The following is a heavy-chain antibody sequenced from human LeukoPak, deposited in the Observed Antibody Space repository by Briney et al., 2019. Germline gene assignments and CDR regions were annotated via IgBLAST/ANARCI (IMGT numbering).Heavy chain of an antibody. V-gene: IGHV4-34*01. CDR3: ARGQDVTYYFDY. CDR2: INHSGST. J-gene: IGHJ4*02. CDR1: GGSFSGYY. Sequence: SETLSLTCAVYGGSFSGYYWGWIRQPPGKGLGWIGEINHSGSTNYNPSLKSRVTISVDTSKNQFSLKLSSVTAADTAVYYCARGQDVTYYFDYWGQGTLVTVSS. D-gene: IGHD3-16*01.